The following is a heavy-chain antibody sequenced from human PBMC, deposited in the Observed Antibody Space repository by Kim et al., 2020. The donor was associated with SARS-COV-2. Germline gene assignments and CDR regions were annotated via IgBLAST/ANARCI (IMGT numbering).Heavy chain of an antibody. D-gene: IGHD3-16*01. CDR1: GFTFSSYS. J-gene: IGHJ4*02. Sequence: GGSLRLSCAASGFTFSSYSMNWVRQAPGKGLEWVSYISSSSSTIYYADSVKGRFTISRDNAKNSLYLQMNSLRDEDTAVYYCARLQLGDYSHHFDYWGQGTLVTVSS. V-gene: IGHV3-48*02. CDR3: ARLQLGDYSHHFDY. CDR2: ISSSSSTI.